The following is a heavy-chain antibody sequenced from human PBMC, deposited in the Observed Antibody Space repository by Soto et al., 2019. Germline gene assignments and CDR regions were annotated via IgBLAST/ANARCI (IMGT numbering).Heavy chain of an antibody. D-gene: IGHD3-3*01. CDR3: AKGSGIPDFGAVIPAFDV. CDR1: GFTFRDYA. V-gene: IGHV3-23*01. Sequence: EVRLLESGGGLGQPGGSLSLSCAASGFTFRDYAMSWVRQAPGKGLEWVATISGSLDSAFYGDSVEGRFTISRGSSNNILYLQMNSLRAEDTAVYYCAKGSGIPDFGAVIPAFDVWGQGTPVTVSS. J-gene: IGHJ3*01. CDR2: ISGSLDSA.